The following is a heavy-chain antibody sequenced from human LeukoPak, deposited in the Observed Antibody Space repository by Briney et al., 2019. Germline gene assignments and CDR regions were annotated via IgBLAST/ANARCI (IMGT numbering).Heavy chain of an antibody. D-gene: IGHD3-22*01. CDR1: GFTFSSYA. CDR3: ARGEFDDSSGYGDAFDI. J-gene: IGHJ3*02. V-gene: IGHV3-30*04. Sequence: GGSLRLSCAASGFTFSSYAMHWVRQAPGKGLEWVAVISYDGSNKYYADSVKGRFTISRDNSKNTLYLQMNSLRAEDTAVYYCARGEFDDSSGYGDAFDIWGQGTMVTVSS. CDR2: ISYDGSNK.